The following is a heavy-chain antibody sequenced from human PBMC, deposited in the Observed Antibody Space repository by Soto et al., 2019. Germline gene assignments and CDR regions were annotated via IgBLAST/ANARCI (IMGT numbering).Heavy chain of an antibody. J-gene: IGHJ5*02. V-gene: IGHV4-39*01. CDR3: ARHVNWFDP. CDR1: GGSIGSGGYF. CDR2: IYYSGST. Sequence: PSETPSLTCTVSGGSIGSGGYFWSRIRQPPGKGLEWIGSIYYSGSTYYNPSLKSRVTISVDTSKNQFSLNLSSVTAADTAVCYCARHVNWFDPWGQGTLVTVSS.